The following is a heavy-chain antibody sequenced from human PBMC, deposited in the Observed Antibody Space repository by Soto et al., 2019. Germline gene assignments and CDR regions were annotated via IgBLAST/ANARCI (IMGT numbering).Heavy chain of an antibody. V-gene: IGHV4-4*07. CDR2: IYMSGTT. Sequence: SETLSLTCTVSDGYINNHFWSWIRQPAGKGLEWIGHIYMSGTTTYNPSLKSRVTMSVDTPRNQFSLKVSSVTAADTAVYYCARINGGSPDFWGQGALVTGSS. D-gene: IGHD2-15*01. J-gene: IGHJ4*02. CDR1: DGYINNHF. CDR3: ARINGGSPDF.